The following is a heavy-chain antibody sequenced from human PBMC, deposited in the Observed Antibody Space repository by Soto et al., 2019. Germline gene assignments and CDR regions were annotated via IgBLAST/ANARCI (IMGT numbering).Heavy chain of an antibody. CDR3: VRSKAGELSPHGY. D-gene: IGHD3-16*02. V-gene: IGHV4-59*01. CDR1: GDSISSYY. J-gene: IGHJ4*02. Sequence: SETVSITCSVSGDSISSYYWSWIRQPPGKGLEWIGYIYYSGSTKYNPSLKSRVTISVDTSKNQFSLKLNSVTAADTAVYYCVRSKAGELSPHGYWGQGTPVTVSS. CDR2: IYYSGST.